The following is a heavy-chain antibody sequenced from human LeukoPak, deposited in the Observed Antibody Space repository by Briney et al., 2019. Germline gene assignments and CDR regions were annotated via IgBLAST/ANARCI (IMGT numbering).Heavy chain of an antibody. V-gene: IGHV3-7*04. CDR2: IKQDGSEK. D-gene: IGHD3-9*01. CDR3: ARAYYDILTGYEGLFDY. J-gene: IGHJ4*02. CDR1: GFTFSSYW. Sequence: GGSLRLSCAASGFTFSSYWMSWVRQAPGKGLEWVANIKQDGSEKYYVDSVKGRFTISRDNAKNSLYLQMNSLRAEDTAVYYCARAYYDILTGYEGLFDYWGQGTLVTVSS.